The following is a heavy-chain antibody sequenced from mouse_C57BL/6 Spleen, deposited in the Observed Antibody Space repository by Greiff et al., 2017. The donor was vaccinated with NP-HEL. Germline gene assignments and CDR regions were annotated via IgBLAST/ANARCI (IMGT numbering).Heavy chain of an antibody. D-gene: IGHD1-1*01. CDR3: TRLGLRITTVVARYFDY. CDR2: IDPETGGT. Sequence: VHLVESGAELVRPGASVTLSCKASGYTFTDYEMHWVKQTPVHGLEWIGAIDPETGGTAYNQKFKGKAILTADKSSSTAYMELRSLTSEDSAVYYCTRLGLRITTVVARYFDYWGQGTTLTVSS. J-gene: IGHJ2*01. CDR1: GYTFTDYE. V-gene: IGHV1-15*01.